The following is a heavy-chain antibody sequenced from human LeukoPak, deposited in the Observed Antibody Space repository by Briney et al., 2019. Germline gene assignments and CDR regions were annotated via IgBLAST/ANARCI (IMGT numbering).Heavy chain of an antibody. CDR1: GFTFSNFF. J-gene: IGHJ6*02. CDR2: MSYDGTKE. CDR3: ARDRGIRGLIMYGMDV. Sequence: GGSLRLSCAASGFTFSNFFMHWVRQAPGKWLEWVAVMSYDGTKEYYADSVRGRFTISRDNSKNTLYLQMNSLRSGDTAVYFCARDRGIRGLIMYGMDVWGQGTTVAVSS. V-gene: IGHV3-30-3*01. D-gene: IGHD3-10*01.